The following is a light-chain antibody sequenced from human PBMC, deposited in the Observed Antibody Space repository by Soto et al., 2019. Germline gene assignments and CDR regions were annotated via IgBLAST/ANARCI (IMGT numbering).Light chain of an antibody. Sequence: QSALTQPASVSGSPGQSITISCTGTSSDVGDYKYVSWYQQHPGKAPKLMIYDVSNRPSGVSDRFSGSKSANTASLTISGLQAEDEADYYCSSYSTSGTLVIFGGGPKVTVL. CDR3: SSYSTSGTLVI. CDR2: DVS. CDR1: SSDVGDYKY. J-gene: IGLJ2*01. V-gene: IGLV2-14*03.